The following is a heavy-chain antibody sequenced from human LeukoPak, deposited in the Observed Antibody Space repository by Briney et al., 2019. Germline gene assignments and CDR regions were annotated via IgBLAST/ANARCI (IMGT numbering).Heavy chain of an antibody. V-gene: IGHV3-30*01. CDR3: AREGHTVTVDRPTKNYYYYYMDV. CDR1: GFTFSSYA. CDR2: ISYDGSNK. D-gene: IGHD4-11*01. J-gene: IGHJ6*03. Sequence: GRSLRLSCAASGFTFSSYAMHWVRQAPGKGLEWVAVISYDGSNKYYADSVKGRFTIPRDNSKNTLYLQMNSLRAEDTAVYYCAREGHTVTVDRPTKNYYYYYMDVWGKGTTVTVSS.